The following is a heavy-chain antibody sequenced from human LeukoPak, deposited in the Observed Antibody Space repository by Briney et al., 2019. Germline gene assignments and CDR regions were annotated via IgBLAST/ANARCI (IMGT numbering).Heavy chain of an antibody. V-gene: IGHV1-69*01. J-gene: IGHJ4*02. D-gene: IGHD5-18*01. Sequence: SVKVSCKASGGTFSSYAICWVRQAPGQGLEWMGGIIPIFGTANYAQKFQGRVAITADESTSTAYMELSSLRSEDTAVYYCARGETWIPHYWGQGTLVTVSS. CDR3: ARGETWIPHY. CDR1: GGTFSSYA. CDR2: IIPIFGTA.